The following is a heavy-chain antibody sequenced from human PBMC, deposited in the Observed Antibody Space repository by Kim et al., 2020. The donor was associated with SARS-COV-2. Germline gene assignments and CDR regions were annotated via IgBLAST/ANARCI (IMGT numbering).Heavy chain of an antibody. CDR3: ARGRGRGYFDL. Sequence: AGSLRLSCAASGFSFSSYNMNWVRQVPGKGLEWVSSISNGNSYIWYADSVKGRFTISRDNAKNSLYLQMNSLKGEDAALYYCARGRGRGYFDLWGRGTRVTVSA. CDR1: GFSFSSYN. CDR2: ISNGNSYI. J-gene: IGHJ2*01. V-gene: IGHV3-21*01.